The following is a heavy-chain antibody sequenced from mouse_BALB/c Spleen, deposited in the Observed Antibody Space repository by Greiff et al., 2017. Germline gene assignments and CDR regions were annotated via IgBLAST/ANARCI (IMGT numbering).Heavy chain of an antibody. D-gene: IGHD3-2*01. Sequence: EVQLVESGGGLVKPGGSLKLSCAASGFTFSDYYMYWVRQTPEKRLEWVATISDGGSYTYYPDSVKGRFTISRDNAKNNLYLQMSSLKSEDTAMYYCARDDSSGYWFAYWGQGTLVTVSA. CDR1: GFTFSDYY. J-gene: IGHJ3*01. CDR2: ISDGGSYT. V-gene: IGHV5-4*02. CDR3: ARDDSSGYWFAY.